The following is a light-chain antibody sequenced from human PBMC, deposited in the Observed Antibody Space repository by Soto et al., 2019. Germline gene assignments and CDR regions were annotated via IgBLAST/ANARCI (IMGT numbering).Light chain of an antibody. Sequence: QSALTQPASVSGSPGQSVTISCTGTSSDVGGYNYVSWYQQLPGEAPKLIIYGVTDRPSGVSNRFSGSKSGNTASLTVSGLQAEDEGDYYCSSYTATRTYVFGTGTQLTGL. CDR1: SSDVGGYNY. J-gene: IGLJ1*01. V-gene: IGLV2-14*01. CDR2: GVT. CDR3: SSYTATRTYV.